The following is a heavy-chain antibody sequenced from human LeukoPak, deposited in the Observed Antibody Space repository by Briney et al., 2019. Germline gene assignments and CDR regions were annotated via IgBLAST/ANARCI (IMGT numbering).Heavy chain of an antibody. CDR1: GGSISSSGYY. V-gene: IGHV4-39*01. CDR2: ISYSGGT. CDR3: ASQVDTGMVSIDF. Sequence: SETLSLTCSVSGGSISSSGYYWGWFRHPPGKGLEWIGSISYSGGTAYNPSLNSRVPMSLDTSKKQFSLKLSSVTASDTAVYYCASQVDTGMVSIDFWGQGSLVTVSS. D-gene: IGHD5-18*01. J-gene: IGHJ4*02.